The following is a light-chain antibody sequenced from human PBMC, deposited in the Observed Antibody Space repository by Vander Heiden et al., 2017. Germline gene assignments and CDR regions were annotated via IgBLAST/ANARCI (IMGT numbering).Light chain of an antibody. CDR2: LGS. CDR1: QSLLHGNGYNY. Sequence: DIMMTQSPLSLPVTPGEPASISCRSSQSLLHGNGYNYLHWYLQKPGQSPQLLIYLGSLRTSGVPDRFSGSGSGTDFTLKSSRVEAEDVGVYYCMQTLQTPWTFGQGTKVEIK. J-gene: IGKJ1*01. CDR3: MQTLQTPWT. V-gene: IGKV2-28*01.